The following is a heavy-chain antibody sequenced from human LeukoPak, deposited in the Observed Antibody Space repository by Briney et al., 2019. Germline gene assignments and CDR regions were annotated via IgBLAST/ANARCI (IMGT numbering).Heavy chain of an antibody. CDR3: GVFDWYFDL. V-gene: IGHV3-7*01. CDR2: IKQDGSEK. J-gene: IGHJ2*01. CDR1: GITFSSYW. D-gene: IGHD3-10*02. Sequence: AGGSLRLSCAASGITFSSYWMSWVRQAPGKGLEWVANIKQDGSEKYYVDSVKGRFTISRDNAKNPLNLQMNSLRAEDTAVYYCGVFDWYFDLWGRGTLVTVSS.